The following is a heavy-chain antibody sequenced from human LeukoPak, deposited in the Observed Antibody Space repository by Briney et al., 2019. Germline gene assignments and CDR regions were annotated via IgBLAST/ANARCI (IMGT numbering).Heavy chain of an antibody. D-gene: IGHD1-1*01. CDR3: ARKGKNVLYAFDI. J-gene: IGHJ3*02. CDR1: GGSFSGYY. CDR2: INHSGST. Sequence: SETLSLTCAVYGGSFSGYYWSWIRQPPGKGLEWIVEINHSGSTNYNPSLKSRVTISVDKSKNQFSLKLSSATAADTAVYYCARKGKNVLYAFDIWGQGTMVAVSS. V-gene: IGHV4-34*01.